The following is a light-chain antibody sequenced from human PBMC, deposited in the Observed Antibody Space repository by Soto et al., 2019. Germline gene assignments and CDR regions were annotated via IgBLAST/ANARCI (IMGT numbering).Light chain of an antibody. Sequence: QSALTQPRSVSGSPGQSATISCTGTSXDVGAHNYVSWYQQHPGKAPKLIIYDVTKWPSGVPDRFSGSKSGNTASLTISGLQADDEADYYCFSYAGTSSSYVFGTGTKVTVL. CDR1: SXDVGAHNY. V-gene: IGLV2-11*01. J-gene: IGLJ1*01. CDR2: DVT. CDR3: FSYAGTSSSYV.